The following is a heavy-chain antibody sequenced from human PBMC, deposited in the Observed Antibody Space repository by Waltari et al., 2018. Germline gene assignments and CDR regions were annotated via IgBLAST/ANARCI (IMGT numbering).Heavy chain of an antibody. V-gene: IGHV1-2*02. CDR1: GYTFTAYY. J-gene: IGHJ4*02. Sequence: QVQLVQSGAEVKEPGASVKVSCKASGYTFTAYYIPRVRLAPGQGLEWMGWINPNSGGTNYAQRFQGRVTMTRDTSIKTVYMEVSRLTSDDAALYYCTIKYNTGWYPLGYWGQGTLISVSS. CDR3: TIKYNTGWYPLGY. CDR2: INPNSGGT. D-gene: IGHD6-19*01.